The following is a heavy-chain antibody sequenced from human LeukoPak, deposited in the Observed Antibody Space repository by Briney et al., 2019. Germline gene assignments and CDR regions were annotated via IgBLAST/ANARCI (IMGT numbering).Heavy chain of an antibody. D-gene: IGHD6-13*01. Sequence: GESLKISCKGSGYSFTSYWIGWVRQMPGKGLEWMGIIYPGDSDTRYSPSFQGQVTISADKSINTAYLQWSSLKASDTAMYYCARTGRIAGDAFDFWGQGTMVTVSS. CDR3: ARTGRIAGDAFDF. CDR2: IYPGDSDT. CDR1: GYSFTSYW. J-gene: IGHJ3*01. V-gene: IGHV5-51*01.